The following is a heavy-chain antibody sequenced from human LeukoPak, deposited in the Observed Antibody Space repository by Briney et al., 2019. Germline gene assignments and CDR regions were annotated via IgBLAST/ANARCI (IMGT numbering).Heavy chain of an antibody. CDR3: VRGGAIRVTGTTPFDY. Sequence: SQTLSLTCVISGDSVSSNSAIWNWIRQSPSRGLEWLGRTYYRSKWYNDYAVSVKSRITINPDTSKNHFSLQLNSVTPEDTATYYCVRGGAIRVTGTTPFDYWGQGTLVTVSS. J-gene: IGHJ4*02. V-gene: IGHV6-1*01. CDR1: GDSVSSNSAI. D-gene: IGHD1-20*01. CDR2: TYYRSKWYN.